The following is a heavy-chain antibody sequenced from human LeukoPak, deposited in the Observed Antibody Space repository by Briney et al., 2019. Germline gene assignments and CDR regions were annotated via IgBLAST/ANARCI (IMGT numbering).Heavy chain of an antibody. Sequence: PSETLSLTCAVYGGSFSGYYWSWIRQPPGKGLEWIGEINHSGSSNYNPSLKSRVTISVDTSKNQFSLKLSSVTAADTAVYYCARENSSWSYSGQGTLVTVSS. D-gene: IGHD6-13*01. CDR2: INHSGSS. CDR1: GGSFSGYY. V-gene: IGHV4-34*01. CDR3: ARENSSWSY. J-gene: IGHJ4*02.